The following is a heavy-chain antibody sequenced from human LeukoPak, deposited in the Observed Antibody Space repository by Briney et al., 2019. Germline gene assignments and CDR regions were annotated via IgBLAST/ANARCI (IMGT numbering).Heavy chain of an antibody. D-gene: IGHD6-13*01. Sequence: GRSLRLSCAASGFTFSNYGMNWVRQAPGKGLEWVSYTSSTISTIYYADSVKGRFTISRDNAKNSLYLQMNSLRAEDTAVHYCARGDSSSWGYYYGMDVWGQGTTVTVSS. CDR1: GFTFSNYG. J-gene: IGHJ6*02. CDR2: TSSTISTI. CDR3: ARGDSSSWGYYYGMDV. V-gene: IGHV3-48*04.